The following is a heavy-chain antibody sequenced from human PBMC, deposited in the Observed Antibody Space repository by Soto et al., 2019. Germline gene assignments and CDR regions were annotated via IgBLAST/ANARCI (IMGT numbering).Heavy chain of an antibody. V-gene: IGHV1-69*13. CDR3: ARVVSEDIVVVPAARVELPNYYYYGMDV. J-gene: IGHJ6*02. D-gene: IGHD2-2*01. CDR1: GGTFSSYA. Sequence: ASVKVSCKASGGTFSSYAISWVRQAPGQGLEWMGGIIPIFGTANYAQKFQGRVTITADESTSTAYMELSSLRSEDTAVYYCARVVSEDIVVVPAARVELPNYYYYGMDVWGQGTTVTVSS. CDR2: IIPIFGTA.